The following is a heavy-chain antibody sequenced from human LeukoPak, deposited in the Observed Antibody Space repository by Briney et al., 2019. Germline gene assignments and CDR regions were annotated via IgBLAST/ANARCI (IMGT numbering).Heavy chain of an antibody. V-gene: IGHV3-23*01. J-gene: IGHJ4*02. CDR2: ISGSGGST. D-gene: IGHD2-8*02. CDR3: AKGRLLYRYYFDY. Sequence: GGSLRLSCAASGFTFSSYAMRWVRQAPGKGLEWVSAISGSGGSTYYADSVKGRFTISRDNSKNTLYLQMNSLRAEETAVYYCAKGRLLYRYYFDYWGQGTLVTVSS. CDR1: GFTFSSYA.